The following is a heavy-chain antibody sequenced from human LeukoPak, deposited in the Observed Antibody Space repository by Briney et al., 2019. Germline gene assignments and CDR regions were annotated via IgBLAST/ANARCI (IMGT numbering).Heavy chain of an antibody. CDR1: GFTFRGYG. Sequence: GGSLRLSCVASGFTFRGYGMLWVRQAPGKGLEWLSLLWYDGSNEYYADSVKGRFTISRDNSKNTLYLQMNSLRAEDTAVYYCAKGMTTGPRSVYHYMDVWGKGTTVTVSS. J-gene: IGHJ6*03. V-gene: IGHV3-33*06. D-gene: IGHD4-17*01. CDR2: LWYDGSNE. CDR3: AKGMTTGPRSVYHYMDV.